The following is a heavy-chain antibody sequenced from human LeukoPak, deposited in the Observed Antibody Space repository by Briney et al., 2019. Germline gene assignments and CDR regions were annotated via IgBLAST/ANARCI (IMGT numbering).Heavy chain of an antibody. CDR1: GYTFTSYD. Sequence: ASVKVSCKASGYTFTSYDITWVRQATGQGLEWMGWMNPDSGNTGYAQKFLGRVTMTRDTSINTAYMELSSLRSEDTAVYYCVRPKKIRMLRGGGYNWFDPWGQGTLVTVSS. D-gene: IGHD3-10*01. CDR3: VRPKKIRMLRGGGYNWFDP. J-gene: IGHJ5*02. V-gene: IGHV1-8*02. CDR2: MNPDSGNT.